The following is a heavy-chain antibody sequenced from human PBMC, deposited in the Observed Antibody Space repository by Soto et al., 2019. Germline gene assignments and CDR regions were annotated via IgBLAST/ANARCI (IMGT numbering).Heavy chain of an antibody. D-gene: IGHD3-9*01. CDR1: GWTFTSYG. CDR3: ATDLTGYYPACDDY. Sequence: KGSCPASGWTFTSYGISWVRPAPGQGLEWMGWISGYNGNANYAQKLQGRGTMTTDTSTSTAYMELRSLRSDDTAVYYYATDLTGYYPACDDYWGQGTWVTVSS. CDR2: ISGYNGNA. J-gene: IGHJ4*02. V-gene: IGHV1-18*04.